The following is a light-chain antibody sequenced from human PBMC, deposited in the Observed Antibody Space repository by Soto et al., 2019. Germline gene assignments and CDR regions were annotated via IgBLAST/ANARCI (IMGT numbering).Light chain of an antibody. Sequence: DIQMTQSPSTLSSSVGDRVTITCRASQSISSWLAWYQQKPGKAPNLLIYDASSLESGVPSRISGSGSGTEFTLTIRSLQPDDLATYYGQQYNSYVYTFGQGTKLEIK. V-gene: IGKV1-5*01. J-gene: IGKJ2*01. CDR2: DAS. CDR1: QSISSW. CDR3: QQYNSYVYT.